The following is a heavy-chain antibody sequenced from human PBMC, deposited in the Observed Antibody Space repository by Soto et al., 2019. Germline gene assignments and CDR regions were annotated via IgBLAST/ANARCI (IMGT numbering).Heavy chain of an antibody. J-gene: IGHJ4*02. D-gene: IGHD6-13*01. Sequence: EVQLVESGGGLVQPGRSLRLSCAASGFTFDDYAMHWVRQAPGKGLEWVSGISWNSGSIGYADSVKGRFTISRDNAKNSLYLQMNSLRAEDTALYYCAKDMGLYGSSCLDYWGQGTLVTVSS. CDR3: AKDMGLYGSSCLDY. CDR1: GFTFDDYA. CDR2: ISWNSGSI. V-gene: IGHV3-9*01.